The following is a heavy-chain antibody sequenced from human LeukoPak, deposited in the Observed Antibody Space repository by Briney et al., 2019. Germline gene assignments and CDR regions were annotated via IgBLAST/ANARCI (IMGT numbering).Heavy chain of an antibody. CDR2: INRDGRDK. J-gene: IGHJ4*02. CDR3: ARDFSRTRQERPFDY. CDR1: GFTLSTYW. D-gene: IGHD1-1*01. V-gene: IGHV3-7*01. Sequence: GRSLRLSCAASGFTLSTYWMTWVRRAPGKGLEWVANINRDGRDKYYVDSVKGRFTISRDNAKNSLYLQMNSLRAEDTAVYYCARDFSRTRQERPFDYWGQGTLVTVSS.